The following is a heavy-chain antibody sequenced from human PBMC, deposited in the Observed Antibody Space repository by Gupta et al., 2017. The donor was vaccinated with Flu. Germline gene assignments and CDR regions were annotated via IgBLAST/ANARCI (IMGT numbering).Heavy chain of an antibody. CDR3: ARQGAESS. J-gene: IGHJ5*02. D-gene: IGHD3-10*01. CDR2: ITTTSRTI. V-gene: IGHV3-48*02. CDR1: GLTFSSYI. Sequence: EVQLVESGGGLVQPGGSLRLPCAASGLTFSSYIMNWVRQASGKGLEWISSITTTSRTIKYTDSVKGRFTISRDNAKNALYLQMNSLRDDDTGVYYCARQGAESSWGQGTLVTVSS.